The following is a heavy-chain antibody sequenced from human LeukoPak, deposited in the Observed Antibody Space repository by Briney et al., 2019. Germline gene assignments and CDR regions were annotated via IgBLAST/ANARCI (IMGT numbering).Heavy chain of an antibody. V-gene: IGHV1-8*03. CDR3: ARALKWRIPALTIVVVPAARSRGGYYYMDV. CDR2: MNPNGGNT. J-gene: IGHJ6*03. Sequence: ASVKVSCKASGYSFTIYDINWVRQATGQGREWMGWMNPNGGNTGYAQKFQGSVTITRNTTISTAYMDLSSLRSEDTAVYYCARALKWRIPALTIVVVPAARSRGGYYYMDVWGEGTTVTVSS. D-gene: IGHD2-2*01. CDR1: GYSFTIYD.